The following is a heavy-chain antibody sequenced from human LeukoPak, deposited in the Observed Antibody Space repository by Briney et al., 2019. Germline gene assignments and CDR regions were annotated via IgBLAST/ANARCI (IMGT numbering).Heavy chain of an antibody. V-gene: IGHV4-30-4*01. J-gene: IGHJ5*02. Sequence: SETLSLTCSVSGGSISSGDYYWNWIRQPPGKGLEWIGYIHYSGSTYYNPSLKSRVTISVDTSKNQFSLKLTSVTAADTAVYYCVRGGNTRYCSSTSCYMRYNWFDPWGRGTLVTVSS. D-gene: IGHD2-2*01. CDR2: IHYSGST. CDR1: GGSISSGDYY. CDR3: VRGGNTRYCSSTSCYMRYNWFDP.